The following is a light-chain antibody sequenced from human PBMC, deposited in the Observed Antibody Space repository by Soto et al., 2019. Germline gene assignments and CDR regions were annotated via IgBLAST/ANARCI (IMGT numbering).Light chain of an antibody. CDR3: QQYNRWPLIT. CDR1: QSVSSN. V-gene: IGKV3-15*01. CDR2: GAS. J-gene: IGKJ5*01. Sequence: EIVMTHSPATLSVSPGERATLSCRASQSVSSNLAWYQQKPGQAPRLLIYGASTRATGIPARFSGSGSGTEFTLTISSLQSEDFAVYYCQQYNRWPLITFGQGTRLEIK.